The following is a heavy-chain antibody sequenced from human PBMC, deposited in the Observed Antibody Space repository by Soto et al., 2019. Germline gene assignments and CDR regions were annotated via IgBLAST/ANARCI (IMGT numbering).Heavy chain of an antibody. J-gene: IGHJ4*02. Sequence: ASVKVSFKASGYTFTSYGISWVRQAPGQGLEWMGWISAYNGNTNYAQKLQGRVTMTTDTSTSTAYMELRSLRSDDTAVYYCARARSLWELPLYDYWGQGTLVTVSS. CDR3: ARARSLWELPLYDY. V-gene: IGHV1-18*01. D-gene: IGHD1-26*01. CDR1: GYTFTSYG. CDR2: ISAYNGNT.